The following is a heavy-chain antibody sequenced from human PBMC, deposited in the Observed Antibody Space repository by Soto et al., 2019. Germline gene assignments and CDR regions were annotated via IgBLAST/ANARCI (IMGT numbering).Heavy chain of an antibody. CDR2: IYYSGST. CDR3: ARARYGDYVRYFDY. Sequence: PSETLSLTCTVSGGSISSYYWSWIRQPPGKGLEWIGYIYYSGSTNYNPSLKSRVTISVDTSKNQFSLKLSSVTAADTAVYYCARARYGDYVRYFDYWGQGTLVTVPS. V-gene: IGHV4-59*01. D-gene: IGHD4-17*01. CDR1: GGSISSYY. J-gene: IGHJ4*02.